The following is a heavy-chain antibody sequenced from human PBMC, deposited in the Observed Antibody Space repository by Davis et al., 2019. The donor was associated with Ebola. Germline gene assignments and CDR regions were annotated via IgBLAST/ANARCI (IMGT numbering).Heavy chain of an antibody. Sequence: SVKVSCKASGFTFTDYYMHWVRQAPGQGLEWVGGIIPLFRSPNYAQRFQGRVTITADESTRTVYMELSSLRSEDTAIYFCARVQTGFYFDSSDSPSWFDPWGQGTLVTVSS. V-gene: IGHV1-69*13. CDR1: GFTFTDYY. CDR3: ARVQTGFYFDSSDSPSWFDP. J-gene: IGHJ5*02. CDR2: IIPLFRSP. D-gene: IGHD3-22*01.